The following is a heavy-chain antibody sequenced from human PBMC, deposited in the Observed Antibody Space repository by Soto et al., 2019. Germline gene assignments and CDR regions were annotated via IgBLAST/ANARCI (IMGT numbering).Heavy chain of an antibody. CDR1: GYTFTSYG. V-gene: IGHV1-18*01. D-gene: IGHD5-18*01. CDR2: ISAYNGNT. J-gene: IGHJ6*02. CDR3: ARVVXTAMVRLPYYYYYGMDV. Sequence: ASVKVSCKASGYTFTSYGISWVRQAPGQGLEWMGWISAYNGNTNYAQKLQGRVTMTTDTSTSTAYMELRSLRSDDTAVYYCARVVXTAMVRLPYYYYYGMDVWGQGTTVTVSS.